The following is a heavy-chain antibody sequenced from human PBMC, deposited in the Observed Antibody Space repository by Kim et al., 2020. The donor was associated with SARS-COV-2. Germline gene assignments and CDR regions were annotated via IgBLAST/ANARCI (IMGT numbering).Heavy chain of an antibody. CDR2: ISSSSSYI. CDR3: AREDIAVAGTPDAFDI. V-gene: IGHV3-21*01. J-gene: IGHJ3*02. D-gene: IGHD6-19*01. Sequence: GGSLRLSCAASGFTFSSYSMNWVRQAPGKGLEWVSSISSSSSYIYYADSVKGRFTISRDNAKNSLYLQMNSLRAEDTAVYYCAREDIAVAGTPDAFDIWGQGTMVTVSS. CDR1: GFTFSSYS.